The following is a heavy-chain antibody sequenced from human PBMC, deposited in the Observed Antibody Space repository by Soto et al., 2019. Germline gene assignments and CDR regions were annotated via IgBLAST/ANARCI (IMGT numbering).Heavy chain of an antibody. CDR2: IYYSGST. Sequence: PSETLSLTCTVSGGSISSGGYYWSWIRQHPGKGLEWIGYIYYSGSTYYNPSLKSRVTISVDTSKNQFSLKLSSVTAADTAVYYCAREPAGNYDILTGYYHDDAFDIWGQGTMVTVSS. J-gene: IGHJ3*02. CDR3: AREPAGNYDILTGYYHDDAFDI. D-gene: IGHD3-9*01. CDR1: GGSISSGGYY. V-gene: IGHV4-31*03.